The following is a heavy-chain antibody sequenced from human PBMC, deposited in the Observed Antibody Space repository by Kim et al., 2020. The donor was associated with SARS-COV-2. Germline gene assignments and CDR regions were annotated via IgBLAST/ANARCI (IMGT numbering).Heavy chain of an antibody. V-gene: IGHV7-4-1*02. Sequence: ASVKVSCKASGYTFTSYAMNWVRQAPGQGLEWMGWINTNTGNPTYAQGFTGRFVFSLDTSVSTAYLQISSLKAEDTAVYYCARGPPRGILSASQGNWFDPWGQGTLVTVSS. J-gene: IGHJ5*02. CDR2: INTNTGNP. D-gene: IGHD3-9*01. CDR1: GYTFTSYA. CDR3: ARGPPRGILSASQGNWFDP.